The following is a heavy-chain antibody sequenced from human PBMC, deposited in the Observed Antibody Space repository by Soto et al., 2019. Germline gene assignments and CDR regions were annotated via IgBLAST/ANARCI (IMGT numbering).Heavy chain of an antibody. J-gene: IGHJ4*02. D-gene: IGHD3-10*01. Sequence: ASVKVSCKASGYTFTSHAMNWVRQAPGQGLERMGWINTNTGNPTYAQGFTGRFVFSLDTSVSTAYLQICSLKAEDTAVYYCASIPETYYYGSGSPYWGQGTLVTVSS. CDR1: GYTFTSHA. CDR3: ASIPETYYYGSGSPY. V-gene: IGHV7-4-1*01. CDR2: INTNTGNP.